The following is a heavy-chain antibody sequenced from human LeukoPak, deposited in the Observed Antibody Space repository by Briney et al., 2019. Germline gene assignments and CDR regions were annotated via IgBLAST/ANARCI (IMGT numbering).Heavy chain of an antibody. CDR1: GGTFSSYA. Sequence: ASVKVSCKASGGTFSSYAISWVRQAPGQGLEWMGRIIPIFGIANYAQKFQGRVTITADKSTSTAYMELSSLRSEDTAVYYCARTTPRGLQNDYWGQGTLVTVSP. CDR3: ARTTPRGLQNDY. J-gene: IGHJ4*02. V-gene: IGHV1-69*04. D-gene: IGHD4-17*01. CDR2: IIPIFGIA.